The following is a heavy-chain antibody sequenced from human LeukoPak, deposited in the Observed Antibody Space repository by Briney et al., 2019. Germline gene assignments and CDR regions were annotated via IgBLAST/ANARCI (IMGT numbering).Heavy chain of an antibody. CDR1: GGSISSGGYY. D-gene: IGHD3-10*01. CDR2: IYYSGST. V-gene: IGHV4-31*03. Sequence: SETLSLTCTVSGGSISSGGYYWSWIRQHPGKGLEWIGYIYYSGSTCYNPSLKSRVTISVDTSKNQFSLKLSSVTAADTAVYYCARGYGSGSYRFGYWGQGTLVTVSS. J-gene: IGHJ4*02. CDR3: ARGYGSGSYRFGY.